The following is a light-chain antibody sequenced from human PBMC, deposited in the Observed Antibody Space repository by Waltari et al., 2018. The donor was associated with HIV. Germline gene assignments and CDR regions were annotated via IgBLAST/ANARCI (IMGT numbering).Light chain of an antibody. V-gene: IGLV2-8*01. CDR3: SSYAGSNTLV. CDR1: SSGY. Sequence: QSALTQPPSASGSPGQSVTISCSGTSSGYVSWYRQHPGKAPKLMIYEVTKRPSGVPDRFSGSKSGNTASLTVSGLQAEDEADYYCSSYAGSNTLVFGGGTKLTVL. CDR2: EVT. J-gene: IGLJ2*01.